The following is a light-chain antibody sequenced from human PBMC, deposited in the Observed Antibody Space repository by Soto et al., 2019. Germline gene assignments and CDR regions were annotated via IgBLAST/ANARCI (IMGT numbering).Light chain of an antibody. Sequence: DIVMTQSPLSLPVTPGEPASISCRSSQSLLHSNGYTYLDWYLQKPGQSPQLLIYLGSNRASGVPDRFSGSGSGTDFTLKISSVEAEDVGVYYCMQALQTPRTFGGGTKVEIK. CDR3: MQALQTPRT. J-gene: IGKJ4*01. CDR2: LGS. CDR1: QSLLHSNGYTY. V-gene: IGKV2-28*01.